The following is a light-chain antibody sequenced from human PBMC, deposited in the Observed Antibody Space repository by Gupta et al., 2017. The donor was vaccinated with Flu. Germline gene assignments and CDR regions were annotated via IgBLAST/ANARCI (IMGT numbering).Light chain of an antibody. Sequence: IVMMLTPSPLAVSLCASATTNCKSSQSVLYSSNNKNYLSWYQQKPGQPPKLLIYWASTRGSGVPGRFSGSASGTDFTLTISSLQPEDVAVYYCQQYYTTPFTFGPGTKVEIK. CDR3: QQYYTTPFT. J-gene: IGKJ3*01. V-gene: IGKV4-1*01. CDR2: WAS. CDR1: QSVLYSSNNKNY.